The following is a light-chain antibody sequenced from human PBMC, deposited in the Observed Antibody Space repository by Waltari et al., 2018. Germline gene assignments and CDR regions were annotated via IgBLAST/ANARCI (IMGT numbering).Light chain of an antibody. Sequence: EIVLTQSPATLSLSPGERATLSSRASQSVSKYLVWYQQRPGQAPRLLIHDASNSAIGIPARFSGSGSGTDFTLTIRSLEPEDFAVYYCQQRNSWPITFGEGTRLEIK. J-gene: IGKJ5*01. CDR1: QSVSKY. CDR2: DAS. CDR3: QQRNSWPIT. V-gene: IGKV3-11*01.